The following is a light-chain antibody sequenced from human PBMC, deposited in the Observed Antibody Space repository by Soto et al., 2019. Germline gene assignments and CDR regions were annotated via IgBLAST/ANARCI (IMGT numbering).Light chain of an antibody. CDR3: QHRRT. V-gene: IGKV3-20*01. CDR2: GAS. CDR1: QSVSSSY. J-gene: IGKJ2*01. Sequence: EIVVTQSPGTLSLSPGERATLSCRASQSVSSSYLAWYQQKPGQAPRLLIYGASSRATGIPDRFSGSGSGTDFTLTISRLEPEDFAVYYCQHRRTFGQGTKREIK.